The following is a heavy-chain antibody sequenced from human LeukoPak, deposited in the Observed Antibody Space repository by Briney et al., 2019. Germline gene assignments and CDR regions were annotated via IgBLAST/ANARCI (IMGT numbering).Heavy chain of an antibody. CDR2: IRYDGSNK. D-gene: IGHD1-7*01. V-gene: IGHV3-30*02. Sequence: PGGSLRLSCAASGFTFSSYGMHWVRQAPGKGLEWVAFIRYDGSNKYYADSVKGRFTISRDNSKNTLYLQMNSLRAEDTAVYYCAKPRGLTGTTFSLDYWGQGTLVTVSS. CDR3: AKPRGLTGTTFSLDY. CDR1: GFTFSSYG. J-gene: IGHJ4*02.